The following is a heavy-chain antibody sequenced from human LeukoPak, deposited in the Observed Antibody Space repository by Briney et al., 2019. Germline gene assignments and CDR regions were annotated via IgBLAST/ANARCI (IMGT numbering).Heavy chain of an antibody. Sequence: SQTLSLTCTVSGGSISSGSYYWSWIRQPAGKGLEWIGRIYTSGNTKYNPSLKSRVTISVDTSKNQFSLKLSSVTAADTAVYYCARERTPYCTNGICYERFDAFDIWGQGTMVTVSS. J-gene: IGHJ3*02. CDR2: IYTSGNT. V-gene: IGHV4-61*02. D-gene: IGHD2-8*01. CDR1: GGSISSGSYY. CDR3: ARERTPYCTNGICYERFDAFDI.